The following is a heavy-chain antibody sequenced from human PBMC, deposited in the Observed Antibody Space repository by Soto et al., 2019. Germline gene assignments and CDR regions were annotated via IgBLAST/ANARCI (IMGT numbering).Heavy chain of an antibody. J-gene: IGHJ4*02. CDR2: IIPIFGTA. CDR1: GGTFSSYA. Sequence: ASVKVSCKASGGTFSSYAISWVRQAPGQGLEWMGGIIPIFGTANYAQKFQGRVTITADESTSTAYMELSSLRSEDTAVYYCVRHCSGGSCWTGVDYWGQGTLVTVSS. D-gene: IGHD2-15*01. V-gene: IGHV1-69*13. CDR3: VRHCSGGSCWTGVDY.